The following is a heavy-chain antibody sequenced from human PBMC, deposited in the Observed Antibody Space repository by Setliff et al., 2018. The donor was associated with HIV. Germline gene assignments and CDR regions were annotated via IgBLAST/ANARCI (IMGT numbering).Heavy chain of an antibody. V-gene: IGHV4-39*02. CDR2: IYHTGTT. CDR3: MRRAHGRQEPL. CDR1: GASISSSDYF. J-gene: IGHJ4*02. Sequence: SETLSLTCIVSGASISSSDYFWVWIRQPPGKGLEWIGSIYHTGTTSYNRSLQSRVTISVDTSKNHFSLKVNSVTASDTAVYYCMRRAHGRQEPLWDQGTLVTVSS.